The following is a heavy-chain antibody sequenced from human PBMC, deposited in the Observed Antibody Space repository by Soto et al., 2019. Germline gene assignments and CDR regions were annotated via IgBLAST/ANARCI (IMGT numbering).Heavy chain of an antibody. Sequence: SETLSLTCTVSGGSISSGGYYWTWLRQHPAKGLEWIGYIYYSGSAYYNPSLKSRITMSVDTSKNQFSLKLSSVTAADTAVYYCARDYRIVVSPSPTAFDIWXQGTMVTVSS. CDR3: ARDYRIVVSPSPTAFDI. V-gene: IGHV4-31*03. J-gene: IGHJ3*02. CDR2: IYYSGSA. CDR1: GGSISSGGYY. D-gene: IGHD2-21*01.